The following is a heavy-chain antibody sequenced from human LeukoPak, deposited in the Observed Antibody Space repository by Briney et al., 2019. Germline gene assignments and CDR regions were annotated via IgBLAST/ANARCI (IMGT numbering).Heavy chain of an antibody. D-gene: IGHD3-10*01. CDR2: IKQDGSEK. V-gene: IGHV3-7*04. CDR3: ARDFLVRSLVRGYN. Sequence: GGSLRLSCAASGFSVSSYWMSWVRQAPGKGLEWVANIKQDGSEKHYVDSVKGRFTISRDNAKNSLYLQMNSLRVEDTAVYYCARDFLVRSLVRGYNWGQGTLVTVSS. J-gene: IGHJ4*02. CDR1: GFSVSSYW.